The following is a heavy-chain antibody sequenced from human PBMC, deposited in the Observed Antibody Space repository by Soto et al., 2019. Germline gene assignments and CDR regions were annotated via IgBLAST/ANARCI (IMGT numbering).Heavy chain of an antibody. CDR1: GGSMSSYY. V-gene: IGHV4-4*07. J-gene: IGHJ6*02. CDR3: ARVKTVDYCGMGV. Sequence: NPSETLSLTCTVSGGSMSSYYWSWIRQPAGKGLEWIGRIHSSGSTNYNPSLKSRVTMSVDTSNNQFSLKLTSVTAADSAVYFCARVKTVDYCGMGVWGQGTTVTVSS. CDR2: IHSSGST. D-gene: IGHD1-1*01.